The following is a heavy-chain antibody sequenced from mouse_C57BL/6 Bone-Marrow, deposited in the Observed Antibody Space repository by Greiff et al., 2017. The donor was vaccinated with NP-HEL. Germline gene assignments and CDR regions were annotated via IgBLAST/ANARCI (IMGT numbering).Heavy chain of an antibody. D-gene: IGHD1-1*01. CDR3: AKGGLLRLYAMDY. Sequence: VQLQQSGPGLVQPSQSLSITCTVSGFSLTSYGVHWVRQSPGKGLEWLGVIWRGGSTDYNAAFMSRLSITKDNSKSQVFFKMNSLQADDTAIYYCAKGGLLRLYAMDYWGQGTSVTVSS. CDR2: IWRGGST. J-gene: IGHJ4*01. CDR1: GFSLTSYG. V-gene: IGHV2-5*01.